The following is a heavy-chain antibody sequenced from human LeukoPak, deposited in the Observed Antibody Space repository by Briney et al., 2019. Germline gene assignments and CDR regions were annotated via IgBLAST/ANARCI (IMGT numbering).Heavy chain of an antibody. Sequence: ASETLSLTCAVSGYSISSGYYRGWIRQPPGKGLEWIGSIYHSGSTYYNPSLKSRVTISVDTSKNQFSLKLSSVTAADTAVYYCARDDDCSGGSCYSIADYWGQGTLVTVSS. V-gene: IGHV4-38-2*02. CDR1: GYSISSGYY. J-gene: IGHJ4*02. D-gene: IGHD2-15*01. CDR2: IYHSGST. CDR3: ARDDDCSGGSCYSIADY.